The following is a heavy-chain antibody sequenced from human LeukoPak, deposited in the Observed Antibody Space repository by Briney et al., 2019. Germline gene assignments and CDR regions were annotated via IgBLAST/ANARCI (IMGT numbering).Heavy chain of an antibody. CDR3: ARSGYGGNSFDY. V-gene: IGHV1-8*01. J-gene: IGHJ4*02. Sequence: VSVKVPCKASGHTFTSYDINWVRQATGQGLEWMGWMNPNSGNTGYAQKFQGRVTMTRNTSISTAYMELSSLRSEDTAVYYCARSGYGGNSFDYWGQGTLVTVSS. CDR2: MNPNSGNT. CDR1: GHTFTSYD. D-gene: IGHD4-23*01.